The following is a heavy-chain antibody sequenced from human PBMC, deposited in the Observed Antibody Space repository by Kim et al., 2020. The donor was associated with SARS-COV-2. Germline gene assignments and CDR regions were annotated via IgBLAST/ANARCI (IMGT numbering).Heavy chain of an antibody. J-gene: IGHJ5*02. Sequence: GGSLRLSCAASGFTFDDYAMHWVRQAPGKGLEWVSGISWNSGSIGYADSVKGRFTISRDNAKNSLYLQMNSLRAEDTALYYCAKDIGQQPSNWFDPWGQGTLVTVSS. D-gene: IGHD6-13*01. CDR1: GFTFDDYA. CDR2: ISWNSGSI. CDR3: AKDIGQQPSNWFDP. V-gene: IGHV3-9*01.